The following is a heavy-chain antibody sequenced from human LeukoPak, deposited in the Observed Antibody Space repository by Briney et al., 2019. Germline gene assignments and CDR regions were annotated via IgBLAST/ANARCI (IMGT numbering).Heavy chain of an antibody. CDR3: ARVKTAMVDDAFDI. J-gene: IGHJ3*02. D-gene: IGHD5-18*01. CDR2: IYSGGST. CDR1: GFTASSNY. Sequence: TGGSLRLSCAASGFTASSNYMSWVRQAPGKGLEWVSVIYSGGSTYYADSVEGRFTISRDNSKNTLYLQMNSLRAEDTAVYYCARVKTAMVDDAFDIWGQGTMVTVSS. V-gene: IGHV3-53*01.